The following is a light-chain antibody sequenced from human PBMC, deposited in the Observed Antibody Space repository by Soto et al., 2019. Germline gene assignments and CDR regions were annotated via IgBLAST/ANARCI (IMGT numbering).Light chain of an antibody. CDR1: QTFSSH. V-gene: IGKV3-11*01. CDR2: DAS. Sequence: EIVLTQSPATLSLSPGERATLSCRASQTFSSHLAWYQQKPGQAPRLLIYDASKRATGIPARFSGRGSGTDFTLTLSSLEPEDFAVYSCQPRTTWPPVITFGQGTRLEIK. CDR3: QPRTTWPPVIT. J-gene: IGKJ5*01.